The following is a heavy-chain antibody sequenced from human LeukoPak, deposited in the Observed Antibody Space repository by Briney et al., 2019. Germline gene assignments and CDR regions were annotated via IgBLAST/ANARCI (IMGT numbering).Heavy chain of an antibody. V-gene: IGHV4-59*01. D-gene: IGHD6-13*01. CDR1: SGSISNYY. CDR3: ARARLEFWYEVYYFDY. Sequence: PSETLSLTCTISSGSISNYYWSWIRQPPGKGLEWIGYIYYSGSTNYNPSLKSRVTISVDTSKNQFSLKLSSVTAADTAVYYCARARLEFWYEVYYFDYWGQGTLVTVSS. J-gene: IGHJ4*02. CDR2: IYYSGST.